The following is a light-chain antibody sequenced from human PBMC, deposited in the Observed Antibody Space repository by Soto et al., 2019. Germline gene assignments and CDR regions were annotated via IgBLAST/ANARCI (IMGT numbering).Light chain of an antibody. J-gene: IGLJ3*02. CDR2: DNN. CDR1: TGGIASNY. Sequence: NFMLTQPHSLSESPGKTVTISCTRSTGGIASNYVQWYQQRPGSAPTTVIYDNNQRPSGVPDRFSGSFDSSSNSASLTISGLETEDEAVYYCQSYDSSSLVVLGGGTKLTVL. V-gene: IGLV6-57*03. CDR3: QSYDSSSLVV.